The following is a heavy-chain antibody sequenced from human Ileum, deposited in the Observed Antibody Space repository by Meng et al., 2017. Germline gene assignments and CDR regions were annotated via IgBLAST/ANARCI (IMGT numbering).Heavy chain of an antibody. Sequence: QGRLQESGPGLVTPPQTLYLPCTVSGGSISSGGYYWSWIRQHPGKGLEWIGYIYYSGSTYYNPSLKSRVTISVDTSKNQFSLKLSSVTAADTAVYYCARVEGVGPFDYWGQGTLVTVSS. CDR1: GGSISSGGYY. J-gene: IGHJ4*02. CDR3: ARVEGVGPFDY. CDR2: IYYSGST. V-gene: IGHV4-31*03. D-gene: IGHD3-16*01.